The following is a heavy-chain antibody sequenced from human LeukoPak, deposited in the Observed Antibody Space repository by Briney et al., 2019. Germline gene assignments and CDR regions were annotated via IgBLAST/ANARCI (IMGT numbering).Heavy chain of an antibody. CDR3: DGGWLRFDY. CDR1: GGSFSGYY. V-gene: IGHV4-34*01. D-gene: IGHD5-12*01. Sequence: PSETLSLTCAVYGGSFSGYYWSWIRQPPGKGLEWSGEINHSGSTNYNPSLKSRVTISVDKSKNQFSLKLSSVTAADTAVYYCDGGWLRFDYWGQGTLVTVSS. J-gene: IGHJ4*02. CDR2: INHSGST.